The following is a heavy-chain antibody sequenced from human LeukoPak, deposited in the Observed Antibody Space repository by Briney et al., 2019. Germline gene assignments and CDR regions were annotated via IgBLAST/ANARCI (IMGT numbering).Heavy chain of an antibody. CDR3: ARHEIVDDAFDI. CDR1: GFTFSRYW. Sequence: GGSLRLSCAASGFTFSRYWMSWVRQAPGKGLEWVSVIYVDDSTYYADSVKGRFIISRDNSKNTVSLLMNSLRPEDTAVYYCARHEIVDDAFDIWGQGTMVTVSS. D-gene: IGHD2/OR15-2a*01. J-gene: IGHJ3*02. CDR2: IYVDDST. V-gene: IGHV3-66*04.